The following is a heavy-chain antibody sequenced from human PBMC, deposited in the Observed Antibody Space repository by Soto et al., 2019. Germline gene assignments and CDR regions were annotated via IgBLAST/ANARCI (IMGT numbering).Heavy chain of an antibody. CDR1: GGSISSYY. Sequence: PSETLSLTCTVSGGSISSYYWSWIRQAPGKGLEWIGYIHFSGSTKYNPSLNSRVTTSIDTSNNQFSLKVTSVTASDTAVYYCARQYSNAFDYWGQGTLVTVSS. J-gene: IGHJ4*02. D-gene: IGHD1-26*01. CDR3: ARQYSNAFDY. V-gene: IGHV4-59*08. CDR2: IHFSGST.